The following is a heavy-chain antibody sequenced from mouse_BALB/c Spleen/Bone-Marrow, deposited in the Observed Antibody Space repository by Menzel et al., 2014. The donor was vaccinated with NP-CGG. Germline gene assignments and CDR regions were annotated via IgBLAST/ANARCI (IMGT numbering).Heavy chain of an antibody. J-gene: IGHJ2*01. V-gene: IGHV14-3*02. CDR1: GFNIKDTY. D-gene: IGHD2-4*01. CDR2: IDPANGNT. CDR3: ARFPYDYGGGDY. Sequence: EVQLQQSGAELVKPGASVKLSCTASGFNIKDTYMHWVKQRPEQGLERIGRIDPANGNTKYDPKFQGKATITADTSSNTAYLQLSSLTSEDTAVYYCARFPYDYGGGDYWGQGTTLTVSS.